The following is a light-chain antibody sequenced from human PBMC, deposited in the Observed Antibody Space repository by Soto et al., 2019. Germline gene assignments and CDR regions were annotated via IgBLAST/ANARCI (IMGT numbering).Light chain of an antibody. CDR1: QSVSSK. V-gene: IGKV3-15*01. J-gene: IGKJ1*01. Sequence: EMVMTQSPATLSVSPGERATLSCRASQSVSSKLVWYQQKPGQGHRLLIYGASTRATGIPARFSGSGSGTEFTLTISSLQSEDFAVYYCQQYNDWPQTFGQGTKVDIK. CDR2: GAS. CDR3: QQYNDWPQT.